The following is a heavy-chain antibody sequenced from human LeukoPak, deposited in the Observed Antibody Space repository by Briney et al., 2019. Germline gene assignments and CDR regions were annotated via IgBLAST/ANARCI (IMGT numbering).Heavy chain of an antibody. D-gene: IGHD2-2*01. CDR3: ARDLPYYCSSTSCYDFSVGWFDP. Sequence: SVKVSCKASGGTFSSYAISWVRQAPGQGLEWMGGIIPIFGTANYAQKFQGRVTITADESTSTAYVELSSLRSEDTAVYYCARDLPYYCSSTSCYDFSVGWFDPWGQGTLVTVSS. J-gene: IGHJ5*02. CDR2: IIPIFGTA. V-gene: IGHV1-69*13. CDR1: GGTFSSYA.